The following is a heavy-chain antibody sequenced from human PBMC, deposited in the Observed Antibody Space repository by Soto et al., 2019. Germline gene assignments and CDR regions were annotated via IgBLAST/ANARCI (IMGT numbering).Heavy chain of an antibody. CDR2: IIPIFGTA. J-gene: IGHJ4*02. D-gene: IGHD1-7*01. CDR1: GGTFSSYA. CDR3: ARGGYITGTHFDY. V-gene: IGHV1-69*13. Sequence: SVKVSCKASGGTFSSYAISWVRQAPGQGLEWMGGIIPIFGTANYAQKLQGRVTITADESTSTAYMEMSSLRSEDTAVFYCARGGYITGTHFDYWGQGTLVTVSS.